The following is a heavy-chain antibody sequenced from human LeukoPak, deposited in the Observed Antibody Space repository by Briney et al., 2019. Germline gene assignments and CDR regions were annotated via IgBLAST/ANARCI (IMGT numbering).Heavy chain of an antibody. J-gene: IGHJ4*02. Sequence: SETLSLTCTVSGGSISSSSYYWGWIRQPPGKGLEWIGSIYYSGSTYYNPSLKSRVTISVDTSKNQFSLKLSSVTAADTAVYYCARGYYYDSSGYYYPPSGWGQGTLVTVSS. CDR2: IYYSGST. V-gene: IGHV4-39*07. CDR3: ARGYYYDSSGYYYPPSG. CDR1: GGSISSSSYY. D-gene: IGHD3-22*01.